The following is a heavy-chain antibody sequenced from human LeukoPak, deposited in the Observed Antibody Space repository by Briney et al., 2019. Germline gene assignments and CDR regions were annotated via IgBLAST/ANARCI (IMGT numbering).Heavy chain of an antibody. CDR2: INYSGST. CDR1: GGSISSYY. D-gene: IGHD3-22*01. V-gene: IGHV4-59*01. Sequence: SETLSLTCTVSGGSISSYYWSWIRQPPGKGLEWIGYINYSGSTNYNPSLKSRVTISVDTSKNQFSLKLSSVTAADTAVYYCARVRYYYDSSGYYYVEAFDIWGQGTMVTVSS. CDR3: ARVRYYYDSSGYYYVEAFDI. J-gene: IGHJ3*02.